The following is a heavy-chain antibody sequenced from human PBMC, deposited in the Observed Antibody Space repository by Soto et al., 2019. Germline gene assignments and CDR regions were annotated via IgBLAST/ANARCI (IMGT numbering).Heavy chain of an antibody. D-gene: IGHD3-9*01. Sequence: QAGGSLRLSCAASGFTVNAYTMHWVRQAPGKGLEWVSLISCDGGITYYGDSVKGRFTVSRDNSDNSLYLQMTSLRSDDTAFYYCAKDSYDILTGQKRYCESWGQGTLVSVSP. CDR1: GFTVNAYT. CDR3: AKDSYDILTGQKRYCES. J-gene: IGHJ4*02. V-gene: IGHV3-43*01. CDR2: ISCDGGIT.